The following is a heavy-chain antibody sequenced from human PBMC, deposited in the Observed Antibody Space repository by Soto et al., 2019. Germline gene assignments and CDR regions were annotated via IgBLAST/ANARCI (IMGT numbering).Heavy chain of an antibody. V-gene: IGHV4-34*01. CDR3: VRKTRNYMVRGFDY. CDR2: INHSGST. D-gene: IGHD3-10*01. J-gene: IGHJ4*02. Sequence: PSETLSLTCAVYGGSFSGYYWSWIRQPPGKGLEWIGEINHSGSTNYNPSLKSRVTISVDTSKNQFSLKLSSVTAADTAVYYCVRKTRNYMVRGFDYWGQGTPVTVSS. CDR1: GGSFSGYY.